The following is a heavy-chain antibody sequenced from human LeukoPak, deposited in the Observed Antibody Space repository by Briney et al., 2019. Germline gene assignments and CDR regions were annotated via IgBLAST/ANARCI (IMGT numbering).Heavy chain of an antibody. CDR2: IWYDGSNK. D-gene: IGHD3-9*01. V-gene: IGHV3-33*01. CDR3: ARDPTRANFDGYYFDN. Sequence: GGSLRLSCAASGFTFSSYGMHWVRQAPGKGLEWVAVIWYDGSNKYYADSVKGRFTISRDNGKNSLYLQMNNLRVDDTAFYYCARDPTRANFDGYYFDNWGQGTLVTVSS. CDR1: GFTFSSYG. J-gene: IGHJ4*02.